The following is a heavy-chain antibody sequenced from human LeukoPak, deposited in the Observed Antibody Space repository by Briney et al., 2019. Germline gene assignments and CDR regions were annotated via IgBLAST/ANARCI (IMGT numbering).Heavy chain of an antibody. CDR3: ARGFCSSAGCYDWFDP. V-gene: IGHV1-2*02. D-gene: IGHD2-2*01. J-gene: IGHJ5*02. CDR1: GYTFTDYY. CDR2: INPNRDGT. Sequence: ASVKVSCKASGYTFTDYYMHWVRQAPGQGLEWMGWINPNRDGTNYAQKFQGRVTMTRDTSLNTALMELSRLTSDDTAVYYCARGFCSSAGCYDWFDPWGQGTLVTVSS.